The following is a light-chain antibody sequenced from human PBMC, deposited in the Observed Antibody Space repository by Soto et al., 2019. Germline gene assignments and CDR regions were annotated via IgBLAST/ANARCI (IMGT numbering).Light chain of an antibody. V-gene: IGKV1-5*03. Sequence: EIQMTQYPSTLSASVGDRFTITCRASQSISDWLAWYQQKPGKSPKLLIYRASSLESGVPSRFSGSGSGAEFTLTISSLQPDDFATYYCQQYKSHETVGQGTKVEIK. J-gene: IGKJ1*01. CDR3: QQYKSHET. CDR2: RAS. CDR1: QSISDW.